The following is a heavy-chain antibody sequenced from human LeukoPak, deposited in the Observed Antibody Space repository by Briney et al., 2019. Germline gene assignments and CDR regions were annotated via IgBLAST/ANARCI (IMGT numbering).Heavy chain of an antibody. CDR2: INPSGGST. CDR1: GYTFTSYY. V-gene: IGHV1-46*01. D-gene: IGHD3-22*01. Sequence: ASVKVSCKASGYTFTSYYMHWVRQAPGQGLEWMGIINPSGGSTSYAQKFQGRVTMTRDTPTSTVYMELSSLRSEDTAVYYCASTSSSGSMRGYYFDYWGQGTLVTVSS. CDR3: ASTSSSGSMRGYYFDY. J-gene: IGHJ4*02.